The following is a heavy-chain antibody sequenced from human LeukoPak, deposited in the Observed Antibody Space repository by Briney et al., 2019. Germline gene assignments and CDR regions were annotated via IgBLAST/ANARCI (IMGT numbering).Heavy chain of an antibody. CDR1: GGSISSYY. CDR3: ARHGEYYYDSSGYPYYFDY. V-gene: IGHV4-59*08. Sequence: SETLSLTCTVSGGSISSYYWSWIRQPPGKGLEWIGYIYYSGSTNYNPSPKSRVTISVDTSKNQFSLKLSSVTAADTAVYYCARHGEYYYDSSGYPYYFDYWGQGTLVTVSS. J-gene: IGHJ4*02. CDR2: IYYSGST. D-gene: IGHD3-22*01.